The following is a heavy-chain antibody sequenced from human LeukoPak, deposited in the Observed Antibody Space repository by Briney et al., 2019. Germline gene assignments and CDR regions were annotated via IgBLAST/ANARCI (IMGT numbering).Heavy chain of an antibody. CDR2: INHSGST. V-gene: IGHV4-34*01. Sequence: SETLSLTCAVYGGSFSGYYWSWIRQPPGKGLEWIGEINHSGSTNYNPSLKSRVTISVDTSKNQFSLKLSSVTAADTAVYYCAREYPTNLDFWSGYFNYWGQGTLVTVSS. D-gene: IGHD3-3*01. CDR1: GGSFSGYY. CDR3: AREYPTNLDFWSGYFNY. J-gene: IGHJ4*02.